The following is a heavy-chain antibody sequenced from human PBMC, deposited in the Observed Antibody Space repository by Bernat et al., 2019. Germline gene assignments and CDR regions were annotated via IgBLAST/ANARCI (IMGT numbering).Heavy chain of an antibody. D-gene: IGHD4-17*01. CDR2: IKTNNDGETP. CDR1: GFTFGNYA. Sequence: EEQLLESGGGLVQPGGSLRLSCAASGFTFGNYAMTWVRQAPGKGLEWVGRIKTNNDGETPDYAAPVQGRFTISRDDSKNTLYLQMNFLETEDTAVYYCTTPLFKTTNYWGQGTLVTVSS. J-gene: IGHJ4*02. V-gene: IGHV3-15*01. CDR3: TTPLFKTTNY.